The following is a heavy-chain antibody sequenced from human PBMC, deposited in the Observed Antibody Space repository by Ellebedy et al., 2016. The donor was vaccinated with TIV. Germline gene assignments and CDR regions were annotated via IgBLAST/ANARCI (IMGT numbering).Heavy chain of an antibody. Sequence: SLKISCAASGFNFGGHAMHWVRQAPGKGLEWVSHIRWNSDTMGYADSVKGRFTISRDNSKNTLYLQMNSLRAEDTAVYYCVRGNEQLGRWGAFDYWGQGTLVTVSS. D-gene: IGHD6-6*01. CDR2: IRWNSDTM. CDR3: VRGNEQLGRWGAFDY. CDR1: GFNFGGHA. J-gene: IGHJ4*02. V-gene: IGHV3-9*01.